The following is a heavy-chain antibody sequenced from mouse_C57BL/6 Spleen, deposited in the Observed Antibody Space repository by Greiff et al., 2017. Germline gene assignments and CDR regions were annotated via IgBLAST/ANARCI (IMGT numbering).Heavy chain of an antibody. J-gene: IGHJ3*01. CDR1: GYTFTDYY. D-gene: IGHD2-3*01. V-gene: IGHV1-76*01. CDR2: IYPGSGNT. CDR3: ARDDDGYFFAY. Sequence: QVHVKQSGAELVRPGASVKLSCKASGYTFTDYYINWVKQRPGQGLEWIARIYPGSGNTYYNEKFKGKATLTAEKSSSTAYMQLSSLTSEDSAVYFCARDDDGYFFAYWGQGTLVTVSA.